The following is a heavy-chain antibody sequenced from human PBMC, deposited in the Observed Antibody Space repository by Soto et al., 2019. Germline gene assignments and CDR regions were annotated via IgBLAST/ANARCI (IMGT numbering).Heavy chain of an antibody. CDR3: ARDRGDYYYYYGMDV. V-gene: IGHV1-2*04. CDR1: GYNFTGYY. J-gene: IGHJ6*02. CDR2: INPNSGGT. Sequence: GASVKVSCKAYGYNFTGYYMHWVRQAPGQGLEWMGWINPNSGGTNYAQKFQGWVTMTRDTSISTAYMELSRLRSDDTAVYYCARDRGDYYYYYGMDVWGQGTTVTVSS.